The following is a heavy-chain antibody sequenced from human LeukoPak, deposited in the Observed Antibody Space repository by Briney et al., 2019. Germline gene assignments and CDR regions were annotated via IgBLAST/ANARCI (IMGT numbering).Heavy chain of an antibody. CDR2: LYYSSST. CDR3: ARLSKGRYFDYIFDY. J-gene: IGHJ4*02. V-gene: IGHV4-39*01. CDR1: GGSVSSTEFS. D-gene: IGHD3-9*01. Sequence: PSETLSLTCTVSGGSVSSTEFSWGWIRPPPGKGLQWVGNLYYSSSTSYHPSLNSRVTMSVDTSKNQFSLKMTSVTAADTAVYYCARLSKGRYFDYIFDYWGQGSLVTVSS.